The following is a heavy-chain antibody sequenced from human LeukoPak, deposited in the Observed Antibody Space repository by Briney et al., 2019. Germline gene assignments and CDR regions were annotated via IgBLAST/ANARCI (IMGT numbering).Heavy chain of an antibody. D-gene: IGHD2-15*01. V-gene: IGHV1-2*06. CDR1: GYTLTGYY. Sequence: SVNVSCKPSGYTLTGYYMHWLRQAPRQGLEWIGRINPNSGGTKYAQKFQGRVTMTSGPSISTAYMEPSSQLSARTSPYYLPRGGLVAVASEYFQYWGQSTLGTVSS. CDR2: INPNSGGT. J-gene: IGHJ1*01. CDR3: PRGGLVAVASEYFQY.